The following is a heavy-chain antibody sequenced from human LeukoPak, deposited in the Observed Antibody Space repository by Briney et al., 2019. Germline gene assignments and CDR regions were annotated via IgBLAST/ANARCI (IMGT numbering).Heavy chain of an antibody. CDR3: AKAGGGILWFGELLDYYGMDV. J-gene: IGHJ6*04. CDR2: ISGSGGST. Sequence: GSLRLSCAASGFTFSSYAMSWVRQAPGKGLEWVSAISGSGGSTYYADSVKGRFTISRDNSKNTLYLQMNSLRAEDTAVYYCAKAGGGILWFGELLDYYGMDVWGKGTTVTVSS. D-gene: IGHD3-10*01. CDR1: GFTFSSYA. V-gene: IGHV3-23*01.